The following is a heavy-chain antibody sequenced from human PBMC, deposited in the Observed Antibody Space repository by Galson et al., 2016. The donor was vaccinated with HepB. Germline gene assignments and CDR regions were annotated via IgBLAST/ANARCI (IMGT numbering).Heavy chain of an antibody. CDR1: GFRVSAHH. CDR3: VGYGGNSV. CDR2: LYGGGGT. Sequence: SLRLSCAVSGFRVSAHHVGWFRQAPGKGLECVCVLYGGGGTYHTDSVKGRFSVSRDNSKNIVYLQMNSLRADDTAVYYCVGYGGNSVWGQGTLVTVSS. J-gene: IGHJ4*02. V-gene: IGHV3-53*01. D-gene: IGHD4-23*01.